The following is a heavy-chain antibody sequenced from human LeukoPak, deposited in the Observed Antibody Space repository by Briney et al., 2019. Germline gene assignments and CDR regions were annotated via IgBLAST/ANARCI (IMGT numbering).Heavy chain of an antibody. Sequence: GGSLRLSCAAFGFTFSSYGMHWVRQTPGKGLEWVAFIRHDGSYQQYVDSVKGRFTVSRDNSKDMVYLQMNSLRTEDTAVYYCAKNRDSSDYPRDFGFWGQGTLVTVSS. CDR2: IRHDGSYQ. V-gene: IGHV3-30*02. CDR3: AKNRDSSDYPRDFGF. D-gene: IGHD3-22*01. J-gene: IGHJ4*02. CDR1: GFTFSSYG.